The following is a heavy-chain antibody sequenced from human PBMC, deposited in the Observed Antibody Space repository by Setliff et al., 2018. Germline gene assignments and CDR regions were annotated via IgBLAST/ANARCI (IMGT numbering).Heavy chain of an antibody. J-gene: IGHJ4*02. D-gene: IGHD3-22*01. CDR1: GYTFTSYG. CDR3: ARRVSYDSSGYPLGY. Sequence: ASVKVSCKASGYTFTSYGISWVRQAPGQGLGWMGWISAYNGNTRYAQKFQGRVTMTSDTSTNTVYMDLSSLTSEDTAVYFCARRVSYDSSGYPLGYWGQGTLVTVSS. V-gene: IGHV1-18*01. CDR2: ISAYNGNT.